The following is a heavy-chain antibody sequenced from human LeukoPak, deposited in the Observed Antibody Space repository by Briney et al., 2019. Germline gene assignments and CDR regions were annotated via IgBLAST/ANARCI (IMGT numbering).Heavy chain of an antibody. Sequence: SETLSLTCTVSGGSISSYYWSWIRQPPGKGLEWIGYIYYNGSTNYNPSLKSRVTISVDTSKNQFSLKLSSVTAADTAVYYCARDANGPANLYFDLRGRGTLVTVSS. J-gene: IGHJ2*01. V-gene: IGHV4-59*01. CDR3: ARDANGPANLYFDL. CDR2: IYYNGST. CDR1: GGSISSYY.